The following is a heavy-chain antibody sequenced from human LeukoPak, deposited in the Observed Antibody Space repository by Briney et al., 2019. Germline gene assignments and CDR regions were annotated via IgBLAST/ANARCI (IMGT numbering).Heavy chain of an antibody. CDR3: AKCGSGSAIEYYFDY. V-gene: IGHV3-23*01. J-gene: IGHJ4*02. CDR2: ISVISGTK. Sequence: ISVISGTKYYPASRKGGFTISRDNDKKTLYMQMNRLRDEETAVYYCAKCGSGSAIEYYFDYWGQGTLVTVSS. D-gene: IGHD3-10*01.